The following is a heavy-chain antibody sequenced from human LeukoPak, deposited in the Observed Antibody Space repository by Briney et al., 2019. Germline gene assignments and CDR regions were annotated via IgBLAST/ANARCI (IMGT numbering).Heavy chain of an antibody. CDR3: ARADMATTYYFDY. J-gene: IGHJ4*02. V-gene: IGHV3-23*01. D-gene: IGHD5-24*01. CDR1: GFTFSSYA. Sequence: GGSLRLSCAASGFTFSSYAMSWVRQAPGKGLEWVSGVSPRGDITYYKDSVRGRFTISRDNFKNTVSLQLNSLRAEDTAVYYCARADMATTYYFDYWGQGTPVTVSS. CDR2: VSPRGDIT.